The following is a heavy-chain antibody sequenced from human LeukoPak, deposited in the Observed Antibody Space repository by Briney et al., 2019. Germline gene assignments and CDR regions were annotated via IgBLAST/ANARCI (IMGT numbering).Heavy chain of an antibody. J-gene: IGHJ5*02. D-gene: IGHD4-23*01. Sequence: SETLSLTCTVSGGSISSSSYYWGWIRQPPGKGLEWIGSIYYSGSTYYNPSLKSRVTISVDTSKNQFSLKLNSVTPEDTAVYYCARMTTVVIGTGNWFDPWGQGTLVTVSS. CDR3: ARMTTVVIGTGNWFDP. CDR2: IYYSGST. V-gene: IGHV4-39*01. CDR1: GGSISSSSYY.